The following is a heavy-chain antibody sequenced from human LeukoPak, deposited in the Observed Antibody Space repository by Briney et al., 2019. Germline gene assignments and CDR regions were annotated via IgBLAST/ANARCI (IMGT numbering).Heavy chain of an antibody. V-gene: IGHV1-24*01. D-gene: IGHD6-19*01. CDR3: VTDIRSGWRNY. CDR2: FDPEDGEP. CDR1: GYTLTESS. Sequence: ASVKVSCKVSGYTLTESSMHWVRQAPGNVLEWMGGFDPEDGEPIYAQKIQGRVTMTEDTPVHTAYMELRSLRSEDTAVYYCVTDIRSGWRNYWGQGTLITVSS. J-gene: IGHJ4*02.